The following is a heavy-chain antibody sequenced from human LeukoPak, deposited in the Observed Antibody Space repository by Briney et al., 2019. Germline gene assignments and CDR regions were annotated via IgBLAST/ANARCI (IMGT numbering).Heavy chain of an antibody. Sequence: GSLRLSCTASGFTFGDYAMSWVRQAPGKGLEWIGYIYYSGSTNYNPSLKSRVTISVDTSKNQFSLKLSSVTAADTAVYYCARHRRGYSYGIYYFDYWGQGTLVTVSS. J-gene: IGHJ4*02. CDR1: GFTFGDYA. CDR3: ARHRRGYSYGIYYFDY. CDR2: IYYSGST. V-gene: IGHV4-59*08. D-gene: IGHD5-18*01.